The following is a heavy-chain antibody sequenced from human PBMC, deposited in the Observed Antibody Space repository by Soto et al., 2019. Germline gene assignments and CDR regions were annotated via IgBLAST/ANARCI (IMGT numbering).Heavy chain of an antibody. CDR3: ARDLGYYDSGSYSNYYYGMDV. D-gene: IGHD3-10*01. V-gene: IGHV3-30-3*01. CDR2: ISYDGSNK. CDR1: GFTFSSYA. J-gene: IGHJ6*02. Sequence: QVQLVESGGGVVQPGRSLRLSCAASGFTFSSYAMHWVRQAPGKGLEWVAIISYDGSNKYYADSVNGRFTISRDNSKNTLYLQMNRLRAEDTAVYYCARDLGYYDSGSYSNYYYGMDVWGQGTTVTVSS.